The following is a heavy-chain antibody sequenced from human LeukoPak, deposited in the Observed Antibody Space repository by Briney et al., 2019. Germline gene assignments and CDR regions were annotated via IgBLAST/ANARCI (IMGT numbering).Heavy chain of an antibody. J-gene: IGHJ5*02. CDR3: ARGDLGTSIFGVVFANWFDP. CDR2: IYHTGST. D-gene: IGHD3-3*01. V-gene: IGHV4-38-2*01. CDR1: GYSTNSSSY. Sequence: SETLSLTCAVSGYSTNSSSYWGWIRQPPGKGLEWIGNIYHTGSTYYNPSLKSRVTISIDTSKNQFSLKLSSVTAADTAVYYCARGDLGTSIFGVVFANWFDPWGQGTLVTVSS.